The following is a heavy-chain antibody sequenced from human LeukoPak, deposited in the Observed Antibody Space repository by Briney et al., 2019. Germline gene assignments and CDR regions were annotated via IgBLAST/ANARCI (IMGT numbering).Heavy chain of an antibody. Sequence: SETLSLTCAVSGGSIGSVNNYWIWIRQPAGKGLEYIGRIYTSGSTNYNPSLKSRVTISLDRSKNQFSLELTSVTAADTAVYYCARAWRFTYGRFDYWGRGTLVTVS. D-gene: IGHD5-18*01. CDR2: IYTSGST. CDR3: ARAWRFTYGRFDY. V-gene: IGHV4-61*02. J-gene: IGHJ4*02. CDR1: GGSIGSVNNY.